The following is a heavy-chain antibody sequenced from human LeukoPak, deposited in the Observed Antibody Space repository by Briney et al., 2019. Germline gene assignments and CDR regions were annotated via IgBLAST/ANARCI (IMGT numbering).Heavy chain of an antibody. V-gene: IGHV4-31*03. J-gene: IGHJ4*02. Sequence: NASQTLSLTCTVSGGSISSGGYYWSWIRQHPGKGLEWIGYIYYSGTTYYNPSLKSRLTISADTSKNQFSLKLSSVTAADTAVYYCAREYSYSYYFDYWGQGTLVTVSS. CDR1: GGSISSGGYY. CDR3: AREYSYSYYFDY. D-gene: IGHD5-18*01. CDR2: IYYSGTT.